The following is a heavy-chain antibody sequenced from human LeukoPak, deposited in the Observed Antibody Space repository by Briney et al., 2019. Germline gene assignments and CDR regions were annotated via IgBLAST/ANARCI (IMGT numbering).Heavy chain of an antibody. Sequence: ASVKVSCKASGYTFTSYGISWVRQAPGQRLEWMGWISAYNVNTNYAQKLQGRVTMTTDTSTITAYMELGSLRSDHTAVYYCPIWTPALIAAALIWGQGNLVTVSS. V-gene: IGHV1-18*01. CDR2: ISAYNVNT. CDR1: GYTFTSYG. CDR3: PIWTPALIAAALI. J-gene: IGHJ4*02. D-gene: IGHD6-13*01.